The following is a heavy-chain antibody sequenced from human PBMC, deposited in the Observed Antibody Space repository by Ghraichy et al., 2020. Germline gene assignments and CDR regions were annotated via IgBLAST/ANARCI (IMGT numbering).Heavy chain of an antibody. J-gene: IGHJ4*02. D-gene: IGHD1-26*01. V-gene: IGHV3-30-3*01. CDR2: ISYDGSNK. CDR3: ARDPQVGATHFDY. Sequence: GESLNISCAASGFTFSSYAMHWVRQAPGKGLEWVAVISYDGSNKYYADSVKGRFTISRDNSKNTLYLQMNSLRAEDTAVYYCARDPQVGATHFDYWGQGTLVTVSS. CDR1: GFTFSSYA.